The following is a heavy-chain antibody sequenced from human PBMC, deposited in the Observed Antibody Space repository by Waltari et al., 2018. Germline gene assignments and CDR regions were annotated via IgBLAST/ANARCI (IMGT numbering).Heavy chain of an antibody. CDR2: ISSSGATT. CDR1: GFTFGDYY. CDR3: ARPQRGYYGMDV. V-gene: IGHV3-11*01. Sequence: QVQLAESGGGLVKPGGSLRLSCAGSGFTFGDYYMGWIRQAPGKGLEWVSFISSSGATTYYADSVKDRFTISRDNSNNSVSLQMHSLRVEDTALYYCARPQRGYYGMDVWGQGTTVTV. J-gene: IGHJ6*02.